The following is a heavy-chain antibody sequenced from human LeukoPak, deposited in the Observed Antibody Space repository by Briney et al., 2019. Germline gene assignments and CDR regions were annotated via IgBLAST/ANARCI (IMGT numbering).Heavy chain of an antibody. Sequence: PSETLSLTCAVYGGSFSGYYWSWIRQPPGKGLEWIGEINHSGSTNYNPSLKSRVTISVDTSKNQFSLKLSSVTAADTAVYYCARDARITMIVEGIYGMDVWGQGTTVTVSS. CDR1: GGSFSGYY. CDR2: INHSGST. V-gene: IGHV4-34*01. D-gene: IGHD3-22*01. J-gene: IGHJ6*02. CDR3: ARDARITMIVEGIYGMDV.